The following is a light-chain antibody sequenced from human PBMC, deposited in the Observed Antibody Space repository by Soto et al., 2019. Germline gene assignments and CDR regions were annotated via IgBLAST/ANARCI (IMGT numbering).Light chain of an antibody. CDR3: QNYNSAPPAGT. V-gene: IGKV1-27*01. CDR1: QGINNH. CDR2: AAS. J-gene: IGKJ4*01. Sequence: DFQMTQSPSSLSASVGDRVTITCRASQGINNHLAWFQQKPGKVPKVLIYAASTLQSGVPSPFSGSGSGTDFTLTISSLQPEDVATYYCQNYNSAPPAGTFGGGTKVEIK.